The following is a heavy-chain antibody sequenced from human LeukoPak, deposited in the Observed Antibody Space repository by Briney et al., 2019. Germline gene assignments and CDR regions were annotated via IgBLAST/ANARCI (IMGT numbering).Heavy chain of an antibody. V-gene: IGHV4-59*01. CDR3: ARGTEGSENGSGRWWYYYMDV. Sequence: SETLSLTCTVSGGSISSYYWGWIRQPPGKGLEWIGYIYYSGSTNYNPSLTSRVTISVDTSKNQFSLKLSSVTAADTAVYYCARGTEGSENGSGRWWYYYMDVWGKGTTVTVSS. CDR1: GGSISSYY. CDR2: IYYSGST. D-gene: IGHD3-10*01. J-gene: IGHJ6*03.